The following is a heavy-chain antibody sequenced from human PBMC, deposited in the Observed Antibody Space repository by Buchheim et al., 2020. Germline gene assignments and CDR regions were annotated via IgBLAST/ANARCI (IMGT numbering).Heavy chain of an antibody. CDR1: GGAISNYY. CDR2: IYYSGST. V-gene: IGHV4-59*01. D-gene: IGHD2-2*02. Sequence: QVQLQESGPRLVKPSETLSLTCAVSGGAISNYYWSWLRQPPGKRLEWIGYIYYSGSTNYNPSLKSRVTISVDTSRNQFSLKLGSVTAADTAVYDCASGEGYCSSTNCYNVGWLEPWGQG. CDR3: ASGEGYCSSTNCYNVGWLEP. J-gene: IGHJ5*02.